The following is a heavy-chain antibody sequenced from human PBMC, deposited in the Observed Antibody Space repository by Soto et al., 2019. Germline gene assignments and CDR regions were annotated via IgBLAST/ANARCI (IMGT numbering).Heavy chain of an antibody. J-gene: IGHJ3*02. CDR3: AREVQYYYDSSGYYWAAFDI. CDR1: EFTFSSYS. D-gene: IGHD3-22*01. V-gene: IGHV3-21*01. CDR2: ISSSSSYI. Sequence: LRLSCAASEFTFSSYSMNWVRQAPGKGLEWVSSISSSSSYIYYADSVKGRFTISRDNAKNSLYLQMNSLRAEDTAVYYCAREVQYYYDSSGYYWAAFDIWGQGTMVTVSS.